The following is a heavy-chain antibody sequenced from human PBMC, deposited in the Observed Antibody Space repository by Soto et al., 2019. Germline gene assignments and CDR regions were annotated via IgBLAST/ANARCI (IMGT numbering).Heavy chain of an antibody. D-gene: IGHD2-15*01. J-gene: IGHJ6*02. CDR3: AREQVVAAIRYYYYGMDV. CDR1: GYNFFSHG. CDR2: ISTYNGDT. V-gene: IGHV1-18*01. Sequence: ASVKVSCKASGYNFFSHGISWVRQAPGQGLERMGWISTYNGDTNSAQNLQGRVTMTTDTSTSTAYMELRSLRSDDTAVYYCAREQVVAAIRYYYYGMDVWGQGTTVTVSS.